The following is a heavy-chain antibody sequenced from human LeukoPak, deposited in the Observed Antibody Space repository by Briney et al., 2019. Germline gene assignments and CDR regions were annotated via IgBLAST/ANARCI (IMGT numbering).Heavy chain of an antibody. CDR3: TRGQRITMVRGVIMASTFDY. J-gene: IGHJ4*02. CDR2: IIPIFGTA. V-gene: IGHV1-69*05. CDR1: GGTFGSYA. Sequence: SVKVSCKASGGTFGSYAISWVRQAPGQGLEWMGRIIPIFGTANYAQKFQGRVTITTDESTSTAYMELSSLRSEDTAVYYCTRGQRITMVRGVIMASTFDYWGQGTLVTVSS. D-gene: IGHD3-10*01.